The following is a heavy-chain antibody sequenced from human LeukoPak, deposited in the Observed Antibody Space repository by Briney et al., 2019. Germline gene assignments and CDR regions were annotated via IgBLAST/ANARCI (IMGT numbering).Heavy chain of an antibody. Sequence: SETLSLTCTVSGDSITSYYWNWIRQPPGKGLEWIGYIHYSGSTNYNPSLKGRVTMSVDTSKNQFSLKLNSVTAADTAVYHCARAGSSWSFDYWGQGTLVTVSS. D-gene: IGHD6-13*01. CDR3: ARAGSSWSFDY. CDR1: GDSITSYY. CDR2: IHYSGST. V-gene: IGHV4-59*01. J-gene: IGHJ4*02.